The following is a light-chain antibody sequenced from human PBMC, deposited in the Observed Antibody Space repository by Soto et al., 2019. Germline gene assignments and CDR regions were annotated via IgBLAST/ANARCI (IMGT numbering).Light chain of an antibody. Sequence: DIQVTQYPSSLSASVGDRVTITCRASQGIKNYLAWYQQKPGEIPKLLIYAASTLESGIPPRFSGSGSGTDFTLTINNLQPEDVPTYYCQRYYNAPFTFGGGTKVEIK. J-gene: IGKJ4*01. V-gene: IGKV1-27*01. CDR2: AAS. CDR1: QGIKNY. CDR3: QRYYNAPFT.